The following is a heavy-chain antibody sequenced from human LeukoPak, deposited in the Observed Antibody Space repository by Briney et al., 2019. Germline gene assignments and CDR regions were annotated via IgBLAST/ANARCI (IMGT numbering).Heavy chain of an antibody. V-gene: IGHV3-30*02. CDR2: LRYDGSNK. CDR3: ANPDCGSDCYSFNY. D-gene: IGHD2-21*01. Sequence: QPGGSLRLFCAASGFAFSSYGMHWVRQAPGKGLEWVAFLRYDGSNKVYADSVKGRFTISRDNPKSMLYLQMSSLRAEDTAVYYCANPDCGSDCYSFNYWGQGTLVTVSS. J-gene: IGHJ4*02. CDR1: GFAFSSYG.